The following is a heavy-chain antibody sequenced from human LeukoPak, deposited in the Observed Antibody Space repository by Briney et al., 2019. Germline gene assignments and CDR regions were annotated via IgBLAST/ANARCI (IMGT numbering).Heavy chain of an antibody. CDR1: GFTFSSYA. D-gene: IGHD2-15*01. CDR3: AIDSRYIVVVPSTLPPNYFFDY. Sequence: GGSLRLSCAASGFTFSSYAMHWVRQAPGKGLEWVAVISYDGSNIYYADSVKGRFTISRDDSKKTLYLQMNSLRAGDTAVYYCAIDSRYIVVVPSTLPPNYFFDYWGQGTLVTVSS. V-gene: IGHV3-30-3*01. J-gene: IGHJ4*02. CDR2: ISYDGSNI.